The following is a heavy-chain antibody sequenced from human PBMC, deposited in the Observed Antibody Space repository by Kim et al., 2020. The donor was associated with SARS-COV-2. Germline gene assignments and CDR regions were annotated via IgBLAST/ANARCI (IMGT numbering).Heavy chain of an antibody. CDR1: GFTFNDYY. V-gene: IGHV1-2*06. J-gene: IGHJ4*02. D-gene: IGHD3-9*01. CDR3: ARTNKYDILTSYTFDH. Sequence: ASVKVSCKTSGFTFNDYYIHWVRQAPGQGLVWMGRINPNSGTTAYAETFQGRVTMSADTSISTAYMELSRLTSDDAAVYYCARTNKYDILTSYTFDHWGQ. CDR2: INPNSGTT.